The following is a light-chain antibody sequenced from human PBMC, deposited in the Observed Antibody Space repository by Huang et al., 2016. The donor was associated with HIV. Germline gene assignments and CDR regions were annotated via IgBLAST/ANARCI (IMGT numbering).Light chain of an antibody. Sequence: EIVLTQSPGTLSFSPGERATLSCRASQNVSSSYLAWYQQKPGQAPRLLIYGASSRATGIPDRFSGSGSGTDFTLTISRLEPEDFAVYYCQQYGGSPEAFGPGTKVDIK. V-gene: IGKV3-20*01. CDR3: QQYGGSPEA. J-gene: IGKJ3*01. CDR1: QNVSSSY. CDR2: GAS.